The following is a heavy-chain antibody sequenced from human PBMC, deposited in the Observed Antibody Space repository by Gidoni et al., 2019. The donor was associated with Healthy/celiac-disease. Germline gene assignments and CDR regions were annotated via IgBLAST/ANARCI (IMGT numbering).Heavy chain of an antibody. D-gene: IGHD5-18*01. Sequence: QVQLQQWGAGLLKPSETLSLTCAVYGGSFSGYYWSWIRQPPGKGLEWIGEINHSGSTNYNPSLKSRVTISVDTSKNQFSLKLSSVTAADTAVYYCARERGLALWAYYYYYGMDVWGQGTTVTVSS. J-gene: IGHJ6*02. V-gene: IGHV4-34*01. CDR1: GGSFSGYY. CDR3: ARERGLALWAYYYYYGMDV. CDR2: INHSGST.